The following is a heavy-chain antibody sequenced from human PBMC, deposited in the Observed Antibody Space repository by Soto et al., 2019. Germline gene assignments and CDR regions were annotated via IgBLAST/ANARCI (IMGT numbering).Heavy chain of an antibody. D-gene: IGHD3-22*01. V-gene: IGHV4-38-2*02. CDR3: ARDYYDSSGYRHHDAFDI. CDR1: GYSISSGYY. Sequence: PSETLSLTCAISGYSISSGYYWGWIRQPPGKGLEWIGSIYHSGSTYYNPSLKSRVTISVDTSKNQFSLKLSSVTAADTAVYYCARDYYDSSGYRHHDAFDIWGQGTMVTVSS. CDR2: IYHSGST. J-gene: IGHJ3*02.